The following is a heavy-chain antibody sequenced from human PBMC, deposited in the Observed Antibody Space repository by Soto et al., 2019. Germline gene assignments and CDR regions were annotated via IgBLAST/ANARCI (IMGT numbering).Heavy chain of an antibody. CDR1: GFTFSNYA. CDR2: ISGSGSST. V-gene: IGHV3-23*01. D-gene: IGHD4-17*01. J-gene: IGHJ4*02. CDR3: AKWAYGDYPGWADS. Sequence: GGSLRLSCVVSGFTFSNYAMSWVRQAPRKGLEWVSVISGSGSSTHYADSLRGRFTTSRDNSEKTMYLQMNGLRAEDTAVYYCAKWAYGDYPGWADSWGQGTLVTVSS.